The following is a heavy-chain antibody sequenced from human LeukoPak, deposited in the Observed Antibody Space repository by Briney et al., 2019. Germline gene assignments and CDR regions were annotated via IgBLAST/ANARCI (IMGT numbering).Heavy chain of an antibody. D-gene: IGHD3-10*01. J-gene: IGHJ6*03. V-gene: IGHV3-43*01. CDR2: ISWDGGST. CDR3: ARDSLWFGELFSGYYYYMDV. Sequence: GGSLRLSCAASGFTFDDYTMHWVRQAPGKGLEWVSLISWDGGSTYYADSVKGRFTISRDNAKNSLYLQMNSLRAEDTAVYYCARDSLWFGELFSGYYYYMDVWGKGTTVTISS. CDR1: GFTFDDYT.